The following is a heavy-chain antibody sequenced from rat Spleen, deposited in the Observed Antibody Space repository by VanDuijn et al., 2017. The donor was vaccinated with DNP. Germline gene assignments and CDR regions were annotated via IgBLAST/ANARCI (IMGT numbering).Heavy chain of an antibody. Sequence: EVKLVESGGGLVQPGRSLKLSCAASGFNFKDYWMGWVRQAPGKGLEWVASITNSGDNIYYSDSVKGRFSISRDNAKSTLHLQVNSLRSEDTATYYCTTSGSAGFVYWGQGVTVTVSS. D-gene: IGHD5-1*01. CDR1: GFNFKDYW. CDR2: ITNSGDNI. V-gene: IGHV5-31*01. CDR3: TTSGSAGFVY. J-gene: IGHJ2*01.